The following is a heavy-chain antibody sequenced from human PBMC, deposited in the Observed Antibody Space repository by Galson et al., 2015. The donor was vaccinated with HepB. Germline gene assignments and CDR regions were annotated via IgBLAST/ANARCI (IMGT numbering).Heavy chain of an antibody. Sequence: SVKVSCKVSGYTLTELSMHWVRQAPGKGLEWMGGFDPEDGETIYAQKFQGRVTMTEDTSTDTAYMELSSLRSEDTAVYYCATSTGAGAAFDIWGQGTMVTVSS. CDR2: FDPEDGET. J-gene: IGHJ3*02. CDR3: ATSTGAGAAFDI. V-gene: IGHV1-24*01. D-gene: IGHD1-1*01. CDR1: GYTLTELS.